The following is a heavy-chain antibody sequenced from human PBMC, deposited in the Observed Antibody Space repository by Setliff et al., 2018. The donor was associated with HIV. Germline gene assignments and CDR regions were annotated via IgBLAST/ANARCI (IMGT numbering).Heavy chain of an antibody. D-gene: IGHD3-10*01. CDR2: IYGGGTT. CDR1: GFTFTNYY. V-gene: IGHV3-66*02. Sequence: GSLRLSCAASGFTFTNYYMSWVRQAPGKGLEWVSVIYGGGTTHYADSVKGRFTISRDNSKNTVYLQMNSLRVEDTAVYYCARELYREWDYWGQGTLVTVSS. CDR3: ARELYREWDY. J-gene: IGHJ4*02.